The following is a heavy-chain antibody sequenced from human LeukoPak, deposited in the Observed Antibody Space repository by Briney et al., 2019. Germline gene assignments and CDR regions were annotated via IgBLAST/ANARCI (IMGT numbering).Heavy chain of an antibody. D-gene: IGHD3-10*01. CDR2: VYTSGSI. CDR1: GASISGYY. CDR3: AKGQVWLWFGE. V-gene: IGHV4-4*07. J-gene: IGHJ4*02. Sequence: PSETLSLTCTVSGASISGYYWSWIRQPAGKGLEWIGRVYTSGSINYNPSLKSRVTISVDASKNQFSLKLSSVTAADTAVYYCAKGQVWLWFGEGGQGTLVTVSS.